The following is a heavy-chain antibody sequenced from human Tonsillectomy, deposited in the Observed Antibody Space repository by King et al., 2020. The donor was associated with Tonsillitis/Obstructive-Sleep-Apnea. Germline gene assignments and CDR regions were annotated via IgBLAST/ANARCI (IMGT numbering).Heavy chain of an antibody. Sequence: LQLQESGPGLVKPSETLSLTCTVSGGSISRSNDYWGWIRQPPGKGLEWIGSIYYSGSTYYNPSLKSRVTISVDTSKKQFSLKLSSETAADTAFYYCARHPYYYDSKGYAQWFDPGGQGPLVTVSS. CDR3: ARHPYYYDSKGYAQWFDP. V-gene: IGHV4-39*01. CDR1: GGSISRSNDY. CDR2: IYYSGST. D-gene: IGHD3-22*01. J-gene: IGHJ5*02.